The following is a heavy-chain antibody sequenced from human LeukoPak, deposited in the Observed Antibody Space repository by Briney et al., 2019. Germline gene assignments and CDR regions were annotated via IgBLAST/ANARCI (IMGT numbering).Heavy chain of an antibody. J-gene: IGHJ4*02. D-gene: IGHD3-3*01. V-gene: IGHV3-33*01. CDR2: IWYDGSNK. CDR3: ARSVLLAPDDY. Sequence: QPGGSLRLSCAASGFTFSSYGMHWVRQAPGKGLEWVAVIWYDGSNKYYADSVKGRFTISRDNSKNTPYLQMNSLRAEDTAVYYCARSVLLAPDDYWGQGTLVTVSS. CDR1: GFTFSSYG.